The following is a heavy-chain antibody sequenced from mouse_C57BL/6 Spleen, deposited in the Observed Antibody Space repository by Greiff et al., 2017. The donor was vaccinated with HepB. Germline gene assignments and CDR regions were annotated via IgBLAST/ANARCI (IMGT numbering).Heavy chain of an antibody. J-gene: IGHJ4*01. CDR1: GYAFSSYW. V-gene: IGHV1-80*01. Sequence: VQLQQSGAELVKPGASVKISCKASGYAFSSYWMNWVKQRPGKGLEWIGQIYPGDGDTNYNGKFKGKATLTADKSSSTAYMQLSSLTSEDSAVYFCARSELGYGNYYYYAMDYWGQGTSVTVSS. CDR2: IYPGDGDT. CDR3: ARSELGYGNYYYYAMDY. D-gene: IGHD2-1*01.